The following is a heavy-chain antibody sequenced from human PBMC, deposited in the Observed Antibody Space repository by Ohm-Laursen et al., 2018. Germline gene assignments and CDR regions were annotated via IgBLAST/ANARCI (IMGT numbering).Heavy chain of an antibody. Sequence: SSVKVSCKASGGTFSSYAISWVRQAPGQGLEWMGGIIPIFGTANYAQKFQGRVTITADESTSTAYMELSSLRSEDTAVYYCARGVSSYGVNYYYYYYGMDVWGQGTTVTVSS. V-gene: IGHV1-69*01. J-gene: IGHJ6*02. D-gene: IGHD5-18*01. CDR2: IIPIFGTA. CDR3: ARGVSSYGVNYYYYYYGMDV. CDR1: GGTFSSYA.